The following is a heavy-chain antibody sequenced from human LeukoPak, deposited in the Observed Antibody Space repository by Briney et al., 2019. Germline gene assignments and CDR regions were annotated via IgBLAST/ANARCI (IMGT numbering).Heavy chain of an antibody. CDR3: ARGEMATTELDY. J-gene: IGHJ4*02. V-gene: IGHV1-69*04. D-gene: IGHD5-24*01. CDR2: IIPILGRA. Sequence: GASVKVSCKASGGTFSSYAISWVRQAPGQGLEWMGRIIPILGRANYAQKFQGRVTITADKSTSTAYMELSSLRSEDTAVYYCARGEMATTELDYWGQGTLVTVSS. CDR1: GGTFSSYA.